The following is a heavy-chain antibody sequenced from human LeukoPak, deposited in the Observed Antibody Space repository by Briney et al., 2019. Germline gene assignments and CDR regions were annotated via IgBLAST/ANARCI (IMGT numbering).Heavy chain of an antibody. J-gene: IGHJ3*02. CDR3: VRQYYDILTGYSDLFDI. CDR1: GGSIGSPSYY. CDR2: IYYSGTT. V-gene: IGHV4-39*01. D-gene: IGHD3-9*01. Sequence: PSETLSLTCTVSGGSIGSPSYYWGWIRQSPGKGLEWIGSIYYSGTTQDNPSLMSRVTISVDTSKNQFSLKLTSVTAADTSVYYCVRQYYDILTGYSDLFDIWGPGTKVIVSS.